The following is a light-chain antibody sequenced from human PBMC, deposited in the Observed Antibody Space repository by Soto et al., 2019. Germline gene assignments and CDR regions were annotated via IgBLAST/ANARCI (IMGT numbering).Light chain of an antibody. CDR3: CSCAGSSTYV. CDR2: EGS. V-gene: IGLV2-23*01. Sequence: QSALTQPASVSGSPGQSITISCTGTSSDVGSYNLVSWYQQHPGKAPKLLIYEGSKRPSGVSNRFSGSKSGNTASLTISGLQAEDDADYYCCSCAGSSTYVFGTGTKLTVL. CDR1: SSDVGSYNL. J-gene: IGLJ1*01.